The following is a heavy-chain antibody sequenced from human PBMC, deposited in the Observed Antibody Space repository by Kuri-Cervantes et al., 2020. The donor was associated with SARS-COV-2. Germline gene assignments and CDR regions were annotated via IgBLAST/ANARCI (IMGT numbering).Heavy chain of an antibody. D-gene: IGHD1-26*01. CDR3: GRDLGSSSDY. CDR1: GGSVSSGSYY. CDR2: IYYSGST. J-gene: IGHJ4*02. V-gene: IGHV4-61*01. Sequence: ESLKISCTVSGGSVSSGSYYWSWIRQPPGKGLEWIGYIYYSGSTNYNPSLKCRVTISVDTSKNQFSLKLSSVTAADTAVYYCGRDLGSSSDYWGQGTLVTVSS.